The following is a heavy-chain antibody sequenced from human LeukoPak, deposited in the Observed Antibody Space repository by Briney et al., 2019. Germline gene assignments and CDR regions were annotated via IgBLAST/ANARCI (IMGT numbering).Heavy chain of an antibody. CDR3: ASPVGCSGGSCYSYGSFDY. V-gene: IGHV3-11*04. CDR1: GFTFSDYY. D-gene: IGHD2-15*01. CDR2: ISSSGSTI. Sequence: GGSLRLSXAASGFTFSDYYMSWIRQAPGKGLEWVSYISSSGSTIYYADSVKGRFTISRDNAKTSPYLQMSSLSAEDTAVYYCASPVGCSGGSCYSYGSFDYWGQGTLVTVPS. J-gene: IGHJ4*02.